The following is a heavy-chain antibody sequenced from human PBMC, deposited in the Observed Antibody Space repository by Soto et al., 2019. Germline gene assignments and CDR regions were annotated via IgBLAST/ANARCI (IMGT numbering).Heavy chain of an antibody. Sequence: GGSLRLSCAASGFTFSSYNMNWVRQAPGKGLEWVSSISSSSSYIYFADSLKGRFTISRDNAKNSLFLQMNSLRAEDTAVYYCARDLDFWSGAYYYYGMDVWGQGTTVTVSS. J-gene: IGHJ6*02. CDR2: ISSSSSYI. CDR3: ARDLDFWSGAYYYYGMDV. CDR1: GFTFSSYN. D-gene: IGHD3-3*01. V-gene: IGHV3-21*01.